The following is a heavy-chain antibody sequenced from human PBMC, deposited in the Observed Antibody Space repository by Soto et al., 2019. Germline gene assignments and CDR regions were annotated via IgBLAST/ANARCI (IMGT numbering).Heavy chain of an antibody. CDR3: ARVGTGSSTPLDI. CDR2: ITSASDYI. D-gene: IGHD2-2*03. V-gene: IGHV3-21*01. Sequence: PGGSLRLSCVASGFMFTRSTMNWVRQAPGKGLEWVSSITSASDYIFYADSVKGRFTISRDNAKNSLYLQMNSLRAEDTAVYYCARVGTGSSTPLDIWGQGTLVTVYS. CDR1: GFMFTRST. J-gene: IGHJ4*03.